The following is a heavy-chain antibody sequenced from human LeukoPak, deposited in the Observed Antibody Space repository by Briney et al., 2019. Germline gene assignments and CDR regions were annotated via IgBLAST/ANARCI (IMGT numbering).Heavy chain of an antibody. CDR2: ISGSGGST. D-gene: IGHD3-10*01. CDR1: GFTFSSYA. V-gene: IGHV3-23*01. Sequence: GGSLRLSCAASGFTFSSYAISLVRQSPGKGLEWVSAISGSGGSTYYADSVKGRFTISRDNSKNTLYLQMNSLRAEDTAVYYCAKDLSKSRITMVRGVPSPSDYWGQGTLVTVSS. J-gene: IGHJ4*02. CDR3: AKDLSKSRITMVRGVPSPSDY.